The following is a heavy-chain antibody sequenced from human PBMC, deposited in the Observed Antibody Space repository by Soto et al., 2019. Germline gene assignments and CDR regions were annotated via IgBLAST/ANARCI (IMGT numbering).Heavy chain of an antibody. CDR1: GFSLSTYG. Sequence: QVQLVESGGGVVQPGRSLRLSCEASGFSLSTYGMHWVRQAPGKGLEWVAVISYDGSNKYHADSVKGRFTISRDNSRNTLYLQMNRLRLDGTACYYWAKDAPRYRCFDFSQWGQGTLVTVSS. CDR3: AKDAPRYRCFDFSQ. CDR2: ISYDGSNK. V-gene: IGHV3-30*18. D-gene: IGHD5-12*01. J-gene: IGHJ4*02.